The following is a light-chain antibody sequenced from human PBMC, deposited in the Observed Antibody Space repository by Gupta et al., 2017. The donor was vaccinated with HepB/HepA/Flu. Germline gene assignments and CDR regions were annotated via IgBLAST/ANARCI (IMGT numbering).Light chain of an antibody. J-gene: IGLJ1*01. Sequence: SYELRQPPSVSVSTGQTARIACSGDGLPTPYAYWYQQRPGQARVMIIYKDRERSSGIPERFSCSSSGTTVTLTISVQEEDEADYYCHSGDRNSNYVFGSGTKLTVL. V-gene: IGLV3-25*03. CDR3: HSGDRNSNYV. CDR1: GLPTPY. CDR2: KDR.